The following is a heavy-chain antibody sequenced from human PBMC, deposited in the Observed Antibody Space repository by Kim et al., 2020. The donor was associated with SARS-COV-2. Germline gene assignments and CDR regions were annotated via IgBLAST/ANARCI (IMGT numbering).Heavy chain of an antibody. V-gene: IGHV1-3*01. J-gene: IGHJ4*02. CDR3: ARGESLILWFGEQHHYYFDY. CDR1: GYTFTSYA. CDR2: INAGNGNT. D-gene: IGHD3-10*01. Sequence: ASVKVSCKASGYTFTSYAMHWVRQAPGQRLEWMGWINAGNGNTKYSQKFQGRVTITRDTSASTAYMELSSLRSEDTAVYYCARGESLILWFGEQHHYYFDYWGQGTLVTVSS.